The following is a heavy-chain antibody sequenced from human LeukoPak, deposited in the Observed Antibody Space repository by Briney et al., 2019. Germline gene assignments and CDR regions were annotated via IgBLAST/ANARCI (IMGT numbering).Heavy chain of an antibody. Sequence: GASVKVSCKASGYTFTSYDINWVRQATGQGLEWMGWMNPNSGNTGYAQKFQGRVTMTRNTSISTAYLELSSLRSDDTAVYYCTRETSSRYFDYWGQGTLVTVSS. J-gene: IGHJ4*02. V-gene: IGHV1-8*01. CDR3: TRETSSRYFDY. CDR2: MNPNSGNT. CDR1: GYTFTSYD.